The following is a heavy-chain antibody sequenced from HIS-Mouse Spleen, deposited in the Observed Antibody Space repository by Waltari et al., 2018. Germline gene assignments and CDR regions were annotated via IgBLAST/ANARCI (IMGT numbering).Heavy chain of an antibody. CDR2: YSSGST. Sequence: QVQLQESGPGLVTPSETRSLTCTVSGGYLSSYCWCWIRRPPGKGLEWIGYSSGSTHYNPSLKSRVTISVDTSKNQFSLKVCSVTAADTAVYYCARASRDLLLPRYFDLWGRGTLVTVSS. V-gene: IGHV4-59*01. J-gene: IGHJ2*01. CDR1: GGYLSSYC. CDR3: ARASRDLLLPRYFDL.